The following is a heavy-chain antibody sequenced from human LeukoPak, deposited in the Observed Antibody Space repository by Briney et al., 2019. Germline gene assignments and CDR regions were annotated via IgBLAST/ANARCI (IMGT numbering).Heavy chain of an antibody. J-gene: IGHJ5*02. Sequence: GSVKVSCKASGGTFSSYAISWVRQAPGQGLEWMGWISVYNGNTNYAQKLQGRVTMTTDTSTSTAYMELRSLRSDDTAVYYCARGMKRSRARWENLGFDPWGQGTLVTVSS. D-gene: IGHD1-26*01. CDR2: ISVYNGNT. V-gene: IGHV1-18*01. CDR1: GGTFSSYA. CDR3: ARGMKRSRARWENLGFDP.